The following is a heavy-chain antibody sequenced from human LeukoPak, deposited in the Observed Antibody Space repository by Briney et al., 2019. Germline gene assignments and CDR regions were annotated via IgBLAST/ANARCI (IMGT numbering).Heavy chain of an antibody. D-gene: IGHD2-21*02. CDR3: ARIGIVVVTRYFEY. J-gene: IGHJ4*02. CDR2: IYNSGNT. V-gene: IGHV4-59*01. Sequence: PSETLSLTCTVSGGSISSYYWSWIRQPPGKGLEWIGYIYNSGNTNYNPSLKSRVTISIDTSKNQFSLRLSSVTAADTAVYYCARIGIVVVTRYFEYWGQGTLVTVSS. CDR1: GGSISSYY.